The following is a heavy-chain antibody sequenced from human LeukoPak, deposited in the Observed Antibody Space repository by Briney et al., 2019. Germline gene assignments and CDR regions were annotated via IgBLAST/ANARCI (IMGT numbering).Heavy chain of an antibody. CDR3: LRGDSRDF. Sequence: PGGSLRLSCAASGFTFSDYYMSWIRQAPGKGLEWVASINSGGTTTHYAFSVKGRFTISRDNAQNVLYLQMNGLRGDDVASYYCLRGDSRDFWGQGTLVTVSS. CDR2: INSGGTTT. D-gene: IGHD3-22*01. J-gene: IGHJ4*02. CDR1: GFTFSDYY. V-gene: IGHV3-11*04.